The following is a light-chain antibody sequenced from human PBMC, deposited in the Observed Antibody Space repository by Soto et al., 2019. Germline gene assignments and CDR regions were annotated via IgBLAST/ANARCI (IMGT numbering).Light chain of an antibody. Sequence: EIVMTQSPATLSVSPGERATLSCRASQSVGTNLAWYRQKPDQAPRLLIYGASTRATGIPARFSGGGSGTEFTLTISSLQSEDFAVYYCQQYNDWPPWTFGQGTKVDIK. CDR3: QQYNDWPPWT. CDR2: GAS. V-gene: IGKV3-15*01. J-gene: IGKJ1*01. CDR1: QSVGTN.